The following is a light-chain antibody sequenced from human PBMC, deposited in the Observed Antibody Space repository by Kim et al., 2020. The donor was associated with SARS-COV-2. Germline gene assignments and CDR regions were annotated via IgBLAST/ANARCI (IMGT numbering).Light chain of an antibody. Sequence: QLVLTQSPSASASLGASVKLTCTLSSGHSSYAIAWHQQQPEKGPRYLIKLNRDGSHSKGDGIPDRFSGSSSGAERSLTISSLQSEDEADYYCQTWGSGIQVFGTGTKVTVL. J-gene: IGLJ1*01. CDR1: SGHSSYA. V-gene: IGLV4-69*01. CDR2: LNRDGSH. CDR3: QTWGSGIQV.